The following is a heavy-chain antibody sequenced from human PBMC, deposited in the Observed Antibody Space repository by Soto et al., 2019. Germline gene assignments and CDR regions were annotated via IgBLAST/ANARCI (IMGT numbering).Heavy chain of an antibody. D-gene: IGHD6-19*01. CDR2: TYTSGST. Sequence: SETLSLTCTVSGGSISSYYWSWIRQPAGKGLEWIGRTYTSGSTNYNPSLKSRVTMSVDTSKNQFSLKLSSVTAADTAVYYCARVLLTSGWYVWFDPWGQGTLVTVSS. CDR3: ARVLLTSGWYVWFDP. V-gene: IGHV4-4*07. J-gene: IGHJ5*02. CDR1: GGSISSYY.